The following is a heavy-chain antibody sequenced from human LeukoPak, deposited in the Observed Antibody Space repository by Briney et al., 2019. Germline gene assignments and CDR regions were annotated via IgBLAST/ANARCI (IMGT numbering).Heavy chain of an antibody. J-gene: IGHJ4*02. Sequence: PSETLSLTCTVSGYSISSGYYWGWIRQPPGKGLEWIGSIYHSGSTNYNPSLKSRVTISVDTSKNQFSLKLSSVTAADTAVYYCARDLVRFVNHYRGRQTVDSVSS. CDR3: ARDLVRFVNHY. CDR1: GYSISSGYY. D-gene: IGHD2-21*01. CDR2: IYHSGST. V-gene: IGHV4-38-2*02.